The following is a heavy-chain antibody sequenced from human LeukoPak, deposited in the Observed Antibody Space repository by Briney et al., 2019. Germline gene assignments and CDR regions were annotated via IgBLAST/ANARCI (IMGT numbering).Heavy chain of an antibody. CDR1: GYSFTSYG. Sequence: GVSVKVSCKASGYSFTSYGISWVRQPPGQGLEWMGWTSVYNANTNYAQRLQGRVTMTTDTSTNTAYMELRSQRSDDTAVYYCARDSEVGATIWSKRLDYWGQGTLVTVSS. CDR2: TSVYNANT. D-gene: IGHD1-26*01. V-gene: IGHV1-18*01. CDR3: ARDSEVGATIWSKRLDY. J-gene: IGHJ4*02.